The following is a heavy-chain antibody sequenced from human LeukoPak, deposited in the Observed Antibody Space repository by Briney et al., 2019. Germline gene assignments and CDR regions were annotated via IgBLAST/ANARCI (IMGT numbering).Heavy chain of an antibody. V-gene: IGHV3-23*01. CDR2: ISGSGGST. D-gene: IGHD3-3*01. CDR1: GFTFSSYA. Sequence: GGSLRLSCAASGFTFSSYAMSWVRQAPGKGLEWVSAISGSGGSTYYADSVKGRFTISRVNSKDTLYLQMNSLRTEDTAMYKCARDKGLEWLAYYFDYWGQGILVTVSS. CDR3: ARDKGLEWLAYYFDY. J-gene: IGHJ4*02.